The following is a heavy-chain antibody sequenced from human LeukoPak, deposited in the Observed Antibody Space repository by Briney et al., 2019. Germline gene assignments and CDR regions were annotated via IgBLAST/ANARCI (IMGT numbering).Heavy chain of an antibody. Sequence: SETLSLTCAVYGGSFRGYNWSWIRQPPGKGLEWIGEINQSGSTNYNPSLKSRVTISADTSKNQFSLKLSSVTAADTAAYYCATSGSYRDYWGQGTLVTVSS. V-gene: IGHV4-34*01. CDR3: ATSGSYRDY. CDR1: GGSFRGYN. J-gene: IGHJ4*02. D-gene: IGHD1-26*01. CDR2: INQSGST.